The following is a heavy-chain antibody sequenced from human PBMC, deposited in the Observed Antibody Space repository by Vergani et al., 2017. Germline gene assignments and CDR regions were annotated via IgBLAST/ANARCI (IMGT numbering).Heavy chain of an antibody. CDR3: GYRKTECGTTGCFYPFYYCCYMDV. CDR1: GFSLNTRGVS. D-gene: IGHD1-7*01. CDR2: IYWNDDQ. Sequence: QITLKESGPTLVKPTQPLTLTCTFSGFSLNTRGVSVAWIRQPPGKALDWLALIYWNDDQHYSPSLNNRVTITKDTSKNLVVLTMTNMDYVDTGTYYCGYRKTECGTTGCFYPFYYCCYMDVRGKGTTVTVSS. J-gene: IGHJ6*03. V-gene: IGHV2-5*04.